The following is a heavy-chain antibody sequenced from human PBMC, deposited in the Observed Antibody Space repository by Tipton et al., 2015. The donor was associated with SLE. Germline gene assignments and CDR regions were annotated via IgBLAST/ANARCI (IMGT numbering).Heavy chain of an antibody. D-gene: IGHD3/OR15-3a*01. Sequence: SLRLSCAASGFTFEDFAMHWVRQIPGKGLEWVSGISWNSRGIGYATSVKGRFTISRDNVKNSLYLQMNSMKTEDTAWFYCVKIAGSGTEPRDYWGQGSLVTVSS. CDR2: ISWNSRGI. CDR1: GFTFEDFA. V-gene: IGHV3-9*01. J-gene: IGHJ4*02. CDR3: VKIAGSGTEPRDY.